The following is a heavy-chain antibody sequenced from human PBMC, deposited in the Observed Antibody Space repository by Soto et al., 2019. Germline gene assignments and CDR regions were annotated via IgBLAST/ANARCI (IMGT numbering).Heavy chain of an antibody. CDR1: GGSISSYY. D-gene: IGHD3-9*01. CDR3: ARDHPVLRYFDWLSPPSDYYGMDV. J-gene: IGHJ6*02. V-gene: IGHV4-59*01. CDR2: IYYSGST. Sequence: SETLSLTCTVSGGSISSYYWSWIRQPPGKGLEWIGYIYYSGSTNYNPSLKSRVTISVDTSKNQFSLKLSSVTTADTAVYYCARDHPVLRYFDWLSPPSDYYGMDVWGQGTTVTVSS.